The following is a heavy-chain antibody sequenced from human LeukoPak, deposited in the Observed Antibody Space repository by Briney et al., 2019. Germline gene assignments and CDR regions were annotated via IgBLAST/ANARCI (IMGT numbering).Heavy chain of an antibody. J-gene: IGHJ5*02. V-gene: IGHV1-2*02. CDR2: INPNSGGT. CDR1: GCTFIRYY. CDR3: ARDMGYCSSTSCYKGNTTWFDP. Sequence: GASVTVSYKASGCTFIRYYMHWVRQAPGQGREWMGWINPNSGGTNYAQKFQGRGTKTRDTSISTAYMELSRLRSDDTAVYYCARDMGYCSSTSCYKGNTTWFDPWGQGTLVTVSS. D-gene: IGHD2-2*02.